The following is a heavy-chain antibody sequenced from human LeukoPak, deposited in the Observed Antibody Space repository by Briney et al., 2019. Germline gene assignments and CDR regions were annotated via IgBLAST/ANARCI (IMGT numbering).Heavy chain of an antibody. CDR2: ISAYNGNT. V-gene: IGHV1-18*01. CDR1: GYTFTSYG. Sequence: GASVKVSCKASGYTFTSYGISWVRQAPGQGLEWMGWISAYNGNTNYAQKLQGRVTMTTDTSTSTAYMELRSLRSDDTAVYYCARDQRMTTVTTSRSLGYWGQGTLVTVSS. CDR3: ARDQRMTTVTTSRSLGY. J-gene: IGHJ4*02. D-gene: IGHD4-17*01.